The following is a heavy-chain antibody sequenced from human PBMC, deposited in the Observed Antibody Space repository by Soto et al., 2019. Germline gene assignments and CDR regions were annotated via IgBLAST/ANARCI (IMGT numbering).Heavy chain of an antibody. J-gene: IGHJ4*02. CDR1: AGSISRCRDY. D-gene: IGHD1-1*01. Sequence: SEALSLTCTIAAGSISRCRDYWSWIRQHPGKGLEWIGHIYDSGSTYNNPSLNSRVTISIDPSENQFSLNLRSVTAADTAVYYCARGLSGDKVDSWGQGTLVS. CDR2: IYDSGST. CDR3: ARGLSGDKVDS. V-gene: IGHV4-30-4*01.